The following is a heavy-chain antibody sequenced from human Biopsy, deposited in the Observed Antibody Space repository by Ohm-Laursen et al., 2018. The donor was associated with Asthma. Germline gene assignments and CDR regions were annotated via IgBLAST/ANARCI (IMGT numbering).Heavy chain of an antibody. CDR2: IIPMFGTT. CDR1: GGTFSNYA. V-gene: IGHV1-69*05. D-gene: IGHD3-10*01. J-gene: IGHJ6*02. Sequence: ASVKVSCKVSGGTFSNYAISWVRQAPGQGLEWMGGIIPMFGTTNYAQKLQDRVTMITDTSTSTAYMELRSLRSDDTAVYFCARAVDYSHYYGIDVWGQGTTVTVS. CDR3: ARAVDYSHYYGIDV.